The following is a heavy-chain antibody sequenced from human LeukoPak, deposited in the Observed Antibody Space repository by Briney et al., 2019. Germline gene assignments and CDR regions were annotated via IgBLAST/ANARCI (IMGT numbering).Heavy chain of an antibody. CDR1: GFTFSSYE. J-gene: IGHJ5*02. CDR2: ISSSGSTI. V-gene: IGHV3-48*03. Sequence: GGSLRLSCAASGFTFSSYEMNWVRQAPGKGLEWVSYISSSGSTIYYADSVKGRFTISRDNSKNTLYLQMNSLRAEDTAVYYCAKDSVLTGYSSGWYSENWFDPWGQGTLVTVSS. CDR3: AKDSVLTGYSSGWYSENWFDP. D-gene: IGHD6-19*01.